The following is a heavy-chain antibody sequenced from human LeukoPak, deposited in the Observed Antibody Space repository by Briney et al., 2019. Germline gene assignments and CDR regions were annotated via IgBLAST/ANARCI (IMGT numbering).Heavy chain of an antibody. V-gene: IGHV3-48*03. Sequence: GSLRLSCAASGFTFSSYEMNWVREAPGKGLQWVSYISSGSTIYDADSVKGRFTISRDNAKNSLYLQMNSLRAEDTAVYYCARESIAVAGAPFDYWGQGTLVTVSS. CDR1: GFTFSSYE. D-gene: IGHD6-19*01. J-gene: IGHJ4*02. CDR2: ISSGSTI. CDR3: ARESIAVAGAPFDY.